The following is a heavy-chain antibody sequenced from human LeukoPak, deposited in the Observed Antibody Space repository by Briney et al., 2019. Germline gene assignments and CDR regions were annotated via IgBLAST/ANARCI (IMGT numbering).Heavy chain of an antibody. V-gene: IGHV4-59*01. CDR1: VGSISTYY. CDR2: IYYSGST. Sequence: SETLSLTCTVSVGSISTYYCNWIRQPPWKGLEYIGYIYYSGSTNYNPSLKSRVTMSLDTSKNQFSLKLSSVTAADTAVYYCAREEVPHGFDIWGQGTMVTVSS. J-gene: IGHJ3*02. CDR3: AREEVPHGFDI.